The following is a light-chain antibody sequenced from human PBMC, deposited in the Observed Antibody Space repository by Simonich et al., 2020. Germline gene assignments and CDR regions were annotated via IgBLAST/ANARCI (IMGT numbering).Light chain of an antibody. J-gene: IGLJ2*01. CDR3: SSYTSSSTGV. CDR2: DVR. V-gene: IGLV2-14*03. CDR1: SSDVGGYNY. Sequence: QSALTQPASVSGSTGQSITISCTGTSSDVGGYNYVSWYQQQPGKAPKLMIYDVRNRPSGVSNRSSGSKSGNTASLTISGLQAEDEADYYCSSYTSSSTGVFGGGTKLTVL.